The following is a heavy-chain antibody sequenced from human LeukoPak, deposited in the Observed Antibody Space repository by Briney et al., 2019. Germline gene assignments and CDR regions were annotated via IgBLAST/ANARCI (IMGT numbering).Heavy chain of an antibody. D-gene: IGHD1-26*01. CDR1: GFIFTDNW. J-gene: IGHJ4*02. CDR3: ARQGPSYHSAYSY. CDR2: IYPGKSDI. Sequence: GESLKISCQTSGFIFTDNWIAWVRQMPGKGLEWLGFIYPGKSDIRYSPSFQGQVSISADNSISTAYLQWNSLKASDTAVYYCARQGPSYHSAYSYWGQGTLITVSS. V-gene: IGHV5-51*01.